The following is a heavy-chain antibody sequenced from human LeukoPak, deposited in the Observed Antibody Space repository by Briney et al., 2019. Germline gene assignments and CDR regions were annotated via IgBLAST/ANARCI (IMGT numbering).Heavy chain of an antibody. D-gene: IGHD2/OR15-2a*01. CDR1: GGSISSSSYY. V-gene: IGHV4-39*07. J-gene: IGHJ4*02. CDR3: ARLLAYKSTWFDY. CDR2: IYYSGNT. Sequence: SETLSLTCTVSGGSISSSSYYWGWIRQPPGKGLEWIGSIYYSGNTNYNPSLKGRITISVDTSENQFSLKLNSVTAADTAVYYCARLLAYKSTWFDYWGQGILVTVSS.